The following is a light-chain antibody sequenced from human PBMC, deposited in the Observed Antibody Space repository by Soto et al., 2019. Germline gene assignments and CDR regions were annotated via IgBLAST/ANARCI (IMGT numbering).Light chain of an antibody. Sequence: DIQMTQSPSSLSASVGDRVTIACRASQSISNYVSWYQQKPGTAPKLLIRAASTLQSGVQSSFRGSGSGTDFTLTISRRQMEDFETYICQQADSTPQTVGQGTNVEI. CDR3: QQADSTPQT. V-gene: IGKV1-39*01. J-gene: IGKJ1*01. CDR2: AAS. CDR1: QSISNY.